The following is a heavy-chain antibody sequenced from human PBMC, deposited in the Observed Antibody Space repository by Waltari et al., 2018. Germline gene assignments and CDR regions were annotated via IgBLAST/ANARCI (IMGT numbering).Heavy chain of an antibody. D-gene: IGHD2-15*01. V-gene: IGHV4-31*03. CDR2: SYHSGST. J-gene: IGHJ4*02. Sequence: QVQLQESGPGLVKPSQTLSLTCTVSGGSINSAAYSWSWIRHHPGKGLEYIGYSYHSGSTYYKSSLRSRLSMSIDTSQNQFSLRLTSMTPADTAVYYCVRDRGYGGKSGLFDSWGQGIQVTVSP. CDR1: GGSINSAAYS. CDR3: VRDRGYGGKSGLFDS.